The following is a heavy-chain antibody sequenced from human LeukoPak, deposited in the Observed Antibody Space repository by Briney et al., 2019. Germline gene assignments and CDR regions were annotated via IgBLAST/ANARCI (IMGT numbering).Heavy chain of an antibody. Sequence: GGSLRLSCAASGFTFSSYAMHWVRQAPGEGLEWVAVISYDGSNKYYADSVKGRFTISRDNSKNTLYLQMNSLRAEDTAVYYCARDGSTYDAFDIWGQGTMVTVSS. CDR2: ISYDGSNK. V-gene: IGHV3-30-3*01. CDR1: GFTFSSYA. CDR3: ARDGSTYDAFDI. J-gene: IGHJ3*02. D-gene: IGHD5/OR15-5a*01.